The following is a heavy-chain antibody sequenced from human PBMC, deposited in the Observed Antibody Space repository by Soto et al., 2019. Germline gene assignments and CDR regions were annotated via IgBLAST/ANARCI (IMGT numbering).Heavy chain of an antibody. J-gene: IGHJ4*02. CDR2: INAGNDNT. Sequence: ASVKVSCKASGYTLSTHAMHWVRQAPGQSLEWMGWINAGNDNTKYSQRLQDRVTIIRDTSASTVYMELSSLRSEDTAVYYCARDQYYNIWSGYYMGTPFDYWGQGTQVTVSS. D-gene: IGHD3-3*01. V-gene: IGHV1-3*01. CDR1: GYTLSTHA. CDR3: ARDQYYNIWSGYYMGTPFDY.